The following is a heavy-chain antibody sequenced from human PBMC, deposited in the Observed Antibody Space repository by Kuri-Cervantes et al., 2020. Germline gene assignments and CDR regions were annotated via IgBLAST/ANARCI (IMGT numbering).Heavy chain of an antibody. D-gene: IGHD2-2*01. J-gene: IGHJ4*02. Sequence: GGSLRLSCSASGFTFSNYAMNWVRQAPGKGLEWVSAISGSGGSTYYADSVKGRFTISRDNAKNSLYLQMNSLRAEDTAVYYCARDHVVVPAAPFDYWGQGTLVTVSS. CDR3: ARDHVVVPAAPFDY. CDR1: GFTFSNYA. V-gene: IGHV3-23*01. CDR2: ISGSGGST.